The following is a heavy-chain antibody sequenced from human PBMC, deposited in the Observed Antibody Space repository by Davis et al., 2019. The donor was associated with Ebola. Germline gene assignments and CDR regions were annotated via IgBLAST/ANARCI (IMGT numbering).Heavy chain of an antibody. CDR1: GGSTSNYF. J-gene: IGHJ4*02. Sequence: SETLSLTCTVSGGSTSNYFWSWIRQTPGKGLEWIGYIYNSGTTSYNPSLKSRVTMSIDTSKNQFSLKVSSVTAADTAVYYCARADGDYVHFDYWGQGILVTVSS. D-gene: IGHD4-17*01. CDR3: ARADGDYVHFDY. CDR2: IYNSGTT. V-gene: IGHV4-59*01.